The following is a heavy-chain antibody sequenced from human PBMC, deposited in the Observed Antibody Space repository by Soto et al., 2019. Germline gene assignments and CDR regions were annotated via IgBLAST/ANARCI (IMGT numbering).Heavy chain of an antibody. CDR1: GDSIGNYF. CDR3: ASEMGYNYETRGHFDS. J-gene: IGHJ4*02. Sequence: QVQLQESGPGLVKPSETLSLTCSVSGDSIGNYFWSWIRQPPGKGLQWIGYISDSGRTNYSPSLKSRVTLSGDTSKNRSSLKLTAAPAADTAVYYCASEMGYNYETRGHFDSWGQGTLVTVSS. V-gene: IGHV4-59*01. D-gene: IGHD5-18*01. CDR2: ISDSGRT.